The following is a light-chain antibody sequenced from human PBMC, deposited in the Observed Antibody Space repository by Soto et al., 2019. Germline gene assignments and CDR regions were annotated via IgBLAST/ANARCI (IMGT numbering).Light chain of an antibody. V-gene: IGLV1-47*01. CDR1: SSNIGSNF. Sequence: QSVLTQPPSASGTPGQRVTISCSGSSSNIGSNFIYWYQQLPGTAPKLLIYRNNERPSGVPDRFSGSKSGTSASLAISGLPSEDEADYHCAAWDDSLSGVVFGGGTKLTVL. CDR2: RNN. J-gene: IGLJ2*01. CDR3: AAWDDSLSGVV.